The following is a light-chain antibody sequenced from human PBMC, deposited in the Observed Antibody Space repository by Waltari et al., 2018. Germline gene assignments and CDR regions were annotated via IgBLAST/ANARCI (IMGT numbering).Light chain of an antibody. CDR1: SSDVGSYNL. V-gene: IGLV2-23*03. CDR3: CSYAGSPTFVI. J-gene: IGLJ2*01. Sequence: QSALTQPAPVSGSPGQSITLSCPGTSSDVGSYNLVSWYPQRPGKAPRLMLYEGNKRPSGVSNRFSGSKSGNTASLTISGLQAEDEADYYCCSYAGSPTFVIFGGGSKLTVL. CDR2: EGN.